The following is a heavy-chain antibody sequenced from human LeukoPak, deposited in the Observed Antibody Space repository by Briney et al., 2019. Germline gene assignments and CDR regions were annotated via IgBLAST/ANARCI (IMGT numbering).Heavy chain of an antibody. CDR2: TYYRSKWYN. D-gene: IGHD6-25*01. Sequence: GRTYYRSKWYNDYAVSVKSRITINPDTSKNQFSLQLNSVTPEDTAVYYCARVRYGSVDYWGQGTLVTVSS. J-gene: IGHJ4*02. CDR3: ARVRYGSVDY. V-gene: IGHV6-1*01.